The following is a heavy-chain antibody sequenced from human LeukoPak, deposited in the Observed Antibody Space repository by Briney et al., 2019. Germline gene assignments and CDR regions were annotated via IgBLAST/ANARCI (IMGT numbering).Heavy chain of an antibody. CDR3: ARDLDHYYDSSGYIDY. V-gene: IGHV3-11*01. J-gene: IGHJ4*02. CDR2: ISSSGSTI. D-gene: IGHD3-22*01. CDR1: GFTFSDYY. Sequence: GGSLRLSCAASGFTFSDYYMSWIRQAPGKGLEWVSYISSSGSTIYYADSVKSRFTISRDNAKNSLYLQMNSLRAEDTAVYYCARDLDHYYDSSGYIDYWGQGTLVTVSS.